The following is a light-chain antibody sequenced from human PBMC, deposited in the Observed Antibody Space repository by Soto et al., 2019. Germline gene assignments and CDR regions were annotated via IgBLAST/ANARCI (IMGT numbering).Light chain of an antibody. J-gene: IGLJ1*01. Sequence: QSVLTQPRSVSGSPEQSVTISCTGTSSDVGGYKYVSWYQQHPGKAPKLMIYDVSERPSGVPDRFSGSKSGNTASLTISGLHAEDEADYYCCSYAGSPYVFGTGTKLTVL. CDR1: SSDVGGYKY. CDR2: DVS. V-gene: IGLV2-11*01. CDR3: CSYAGSPYV.